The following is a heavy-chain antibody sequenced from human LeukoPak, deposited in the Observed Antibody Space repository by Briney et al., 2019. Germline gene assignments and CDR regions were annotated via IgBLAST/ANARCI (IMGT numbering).Heavy chain of an antibody. J-gene: IGHJ4*02. V-gene: IGHV4-4*07. CDR3: ARQTYGDHELYFDY. D-gene: IGHD4-17*01. CDR2: IYTSGST. CDR1: GGSISSYY. Sequence: KPSETLSLTCTVSGGSISSYYWSWIRQPAGKGPEWIGRIYTSGSTNYNPSLKSRVTMSVDTSKNQFSLKLSSVTAADTAVYYCARQTYGDHELYFDYWGQGTLVTVSS.